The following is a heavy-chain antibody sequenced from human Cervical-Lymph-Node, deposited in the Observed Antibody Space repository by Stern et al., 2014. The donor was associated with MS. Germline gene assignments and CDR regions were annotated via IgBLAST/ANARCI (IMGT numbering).Heavy chain of an antibody. CDR3: ARGVSEEQQLVRHPYNWFDP. Sequence: QVQLVQSGAEVKKPGASVKVSCKASGYTFTGYYMHWVRQAPGQGLEWMGWINPNSGGTNYAQKFQGWGTRTRDTSLSTAYMELSRLRSDDTAVYYCARGVSEEQQLVRHPYNWFDPWGQGTLVTVSS. CDR2: INPNSGGT. D-gene: IGHD6-13*01. V-gene: IGHV1-2*04. J-gene: IGHJ5*02. CDR1: GYTFTGYY.